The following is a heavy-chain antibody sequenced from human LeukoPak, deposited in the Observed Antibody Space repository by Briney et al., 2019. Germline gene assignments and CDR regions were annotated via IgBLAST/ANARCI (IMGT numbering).Heavy chain of an antibody. D-gene: IGHD5-12*01. Sequence: SETLSLTCTVSGGSISSYYWSWIRQPPGKGPEWIGYIYYSGSTNYNPSLKSRVTISVDTSKNQFSLKLSSVTAADTAVYYCARDYGGYEDYWGQGTLVTVSS. CDR2: IYYSGST. V-gene: IGHV4-59*01. J-gene: IGHJ4*02. CDR3: ARDYGGYEDY. CDR1: GGSISSYY.